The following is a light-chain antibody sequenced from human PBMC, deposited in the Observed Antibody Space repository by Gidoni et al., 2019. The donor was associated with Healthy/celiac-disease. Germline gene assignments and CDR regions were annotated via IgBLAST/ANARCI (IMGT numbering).Light chain of an antibody. J-gene: IGKJ4*01. CDR1: QSISSY. Sequence: DIQMTQSPSSLSASVGDRVTITCLASQSISSYLNWYQQKPGKAPKLLIYAASSLQSRVPSRFSGSGSGTDFTLTISSLQPEDFATYYGQQGNTFGEGTKVEIK. CDR3: QQGNT. CDR2: AAS. V-gene: IGKV1-39*01.